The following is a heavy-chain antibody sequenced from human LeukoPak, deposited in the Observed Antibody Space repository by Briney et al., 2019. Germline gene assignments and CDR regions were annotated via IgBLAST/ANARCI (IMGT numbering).Heavy chain of an antibody. CDR3: DPPGADY. D-gene: IGHD3-10*01. J-gene: IGHJ4*02. V-gene: IGHV1-69*02. Sequence: GSSVKVSCKAPGGTFSSYTISWVRQAPGQGLEWMGRIIPVLGIANYAQKFQGRVTINADKSPSTAYMELSSLRSEDTAVYYCDPPGADYWGQGTPVTV. CDR2: IIPVLGIA. CDR1: GGTFSSYT.